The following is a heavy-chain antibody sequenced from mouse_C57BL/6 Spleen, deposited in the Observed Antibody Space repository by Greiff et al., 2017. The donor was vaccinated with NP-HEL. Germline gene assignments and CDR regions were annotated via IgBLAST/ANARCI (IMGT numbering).Heavy chain of an antibody. J-gene: IGHJ2*01. V-gene: IGHV3-6*01. CDR1: GYSITSGYY. CDR2: ISYDGSN. Sequence: ESGPGLVKPSQSLSLTCSVTGYSITSGYYWNWIRQFPGNKLEWMGYISYDGSNNYNPSLKNRISITRYTSKNQFFLKLNSVTTEDTATYYCAREGGTGTVFDYWGQGTTLTVSS. D-gene: IGHD4-1*01. CDR3: AREGGTGTVFDY.